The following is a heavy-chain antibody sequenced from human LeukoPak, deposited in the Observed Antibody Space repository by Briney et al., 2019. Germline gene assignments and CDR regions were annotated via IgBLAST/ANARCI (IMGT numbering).Heavy chain of an antibody. CDR2: ITGSDDAT. CDR1: GFTFSSAA. CDR3: AKGPQLYSGYHPDY. V-gene: IGHV3-23*01. Sequence: GGSLRLSCAASGFTFSSAAMTWVRQAPGKGLESVSTITGSDDATYYADSVKGRFTISRDFSRNTVGLQMNSLRTEDTAIYYCAKGPQLYSGYHPDYWGQGTLVTVSS. J-gene: IGHJ4*02. D-gene: IGHD5-12*01.